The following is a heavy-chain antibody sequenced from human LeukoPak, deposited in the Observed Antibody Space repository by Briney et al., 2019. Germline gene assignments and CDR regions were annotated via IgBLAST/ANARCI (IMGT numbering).Heavy chain of an antibody. Sequence: AGASLKISCKGSGYRFTSYWIGCVRQMPGKGLEWMGIIYPGDSDTRYSPSFQGQVTISADKSISTAYLQWSSLKASDTAMYYCARHRVVSSSSHYYYYMDVWGKGTTVTVSS. CDR1: GYRFTSYW. CDR2: IYPGDSDT. J-gene: IGHJ6*03. CDR3: ARHRVVSSSSHYYYYMDV. V-gene: IGHV5-51*01. D-gene: IGHD6-6*01.